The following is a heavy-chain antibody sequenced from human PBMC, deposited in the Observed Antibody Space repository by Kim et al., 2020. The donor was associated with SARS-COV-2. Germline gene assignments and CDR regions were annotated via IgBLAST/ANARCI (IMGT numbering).Heavy chain of an antibody. V-gene: IGHV3-21*01. Sequence: GGSLRLSCAASGFTFSSYSMNWVRQAPGKGLEWVSSISSSSSYIYYADSVKGRFTISRDNAKNSLYLQMNSLRAEDTAVYYCARGIKNDYGDYERNWGQGTLVTVSS. D-gene: IGHD4-17*01. CDR2: ISSSSSYI. CDR1: GFTFSSYS. CDR3: ARGIKNDYGDYERN. J-gene: IGHJ4*02.